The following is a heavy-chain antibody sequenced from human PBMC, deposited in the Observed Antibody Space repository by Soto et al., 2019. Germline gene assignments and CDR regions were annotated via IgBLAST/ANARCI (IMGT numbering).Heavy chain of an antibody. CDR2: ISGSGGST. CDR3: AKSPPFDFWSGYPEAYFDY. D-gene: IGHD3-3*01. CDR1: GFTFSSYA. V-gene: IGHV3-23*01. Sequence: PGGSLRLSCAASGFTFSSYAMSWVRQAPGKGLEWVSAISGSGGSTYYADSVKGRFTISRDNSKNTLYLQMNSLRAEDTAVYYCAKSPPFDFWSGYPEAYFDYWGQGTLVTVSS. J-gene: IGHJ4*02.